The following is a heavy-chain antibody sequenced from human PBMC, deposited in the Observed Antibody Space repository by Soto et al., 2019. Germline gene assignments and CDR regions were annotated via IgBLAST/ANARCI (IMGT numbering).Heavy chain of an antibody. D-gene: IGHD2-15*01. CDR3: ASAYCSGGSCYSAADAFDI. Sequence: GGSLRLSCAASGFTFSSYTMSWVRQAPGKGLEWVSAISGSGGSTYYADSVKGRFTISRDNSKNTLYLQMNSLRAEDTAVYYCASAYCSGGSCYSAADAFDIWGQGTMVTVSS. CDR1: GFTFSSYT. J-gene: IGHJ3*02. V-gene: IGHV3-23*01. CDR2: ISGSGGST.